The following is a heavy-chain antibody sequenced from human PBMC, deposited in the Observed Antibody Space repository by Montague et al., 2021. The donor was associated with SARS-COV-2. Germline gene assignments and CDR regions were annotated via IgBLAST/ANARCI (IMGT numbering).Heavy chain of an antibody. CDR2: IYYSGST. Sequence: SETLSLTCTVSGGSISSYYWSWIRQPPGKGLEWIGYIYYSGSTNYNPSLKSRVTISVDTSKNQFSLKLSSVTAADTAVYYCARGHQGATMIVVVMVGEQYYFDYWGQGTLVTVSS. V-gene: IGHV4-59*12. D-gene: IGHD3-22*01. CDR3: ARGHQGATMIVVVMVGEQYYFDY. CDR1: GGSISSYY. J-gene: IGHJ4*02.